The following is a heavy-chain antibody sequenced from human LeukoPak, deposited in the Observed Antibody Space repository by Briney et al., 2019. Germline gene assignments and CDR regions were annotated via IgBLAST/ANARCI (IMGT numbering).Heavy chain of an antibody. CDR2: INSDGSAT. V-gene: IGHV3-74*01. CDR1: GFTFSSYW. Sequence: GGSLRLSCAASGFTFSSYWMSWVRQAPGKGLMWVSQINSDGSATSCADPVKGRCTISRDNAKNMLYLEMNSLRVEDTAVYFCTRDHGLDVWGQGTTVTVSS. CDR3: TRDHGLDV. J-gene: IGHJ6*02.